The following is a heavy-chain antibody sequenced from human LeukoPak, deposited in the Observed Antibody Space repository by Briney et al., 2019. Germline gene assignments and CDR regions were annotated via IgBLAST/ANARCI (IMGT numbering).Heavy chain of an antibody. D-gene: IGHD3-16*01. J-gene: IGHJ3*02. Sequence: GGSLRLSCAASGFTFDDYAMHWVRQAPGKGLEWVSLISWDGGSTYYADSVKGRFTISRDNSKNSLYLQINSLRAEDTALYYCAKGGGEPHDAFDIWGQGTMVTVSS. V-gene: IGHV3-43D*03. CDR2: ISWDGGST. CDR3: AKGGGEPHDAFDI. CDR1: GFTFDDYA.